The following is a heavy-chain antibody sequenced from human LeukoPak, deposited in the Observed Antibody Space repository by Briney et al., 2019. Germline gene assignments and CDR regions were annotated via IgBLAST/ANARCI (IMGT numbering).Heavy chain of an antibody. CDR3: ARGITMVRGAQRYYFDC. V-gene: IGHV1-69*05. CDR2: IIPIFGTA. Sequence: PVKVSCKASGGTFSSYAISWVRQAPGQGLEWMGGIIPIFGTANYAQKFQGRVTITTDESTSTAYMELSSLRSEDTAVYYCARGITMVRGAQRYYFDCWGQGTLVTVSS. J-gene: IGHJ4*02. D-gene: IGHD3-10*01. CDR1: GGTFSSYA.